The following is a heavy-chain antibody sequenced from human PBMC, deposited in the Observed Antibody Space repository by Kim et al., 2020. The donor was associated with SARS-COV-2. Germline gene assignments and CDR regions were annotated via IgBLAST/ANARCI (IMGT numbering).Heavy chain of an antibody. Sequence: GGSLRLSCAASGFTFSSYWMSWVRQAPGKGLEWVANIKQDGSEKSYVDSVKGRFTISRDNAKNSLYLQMNSLRAEDTAVYYCARELRGFECHDTGYYCGMDVWGQGTTVTVSS. CDR3: ARELRGFECHDTGYYCGMDV. V-gene: IGHV3-7*03. J-gene: IGHJ6*02. CDR1: GFTFSSYW. CDR2: IKQDGSEK. D-gene: IGHD3-10*01.